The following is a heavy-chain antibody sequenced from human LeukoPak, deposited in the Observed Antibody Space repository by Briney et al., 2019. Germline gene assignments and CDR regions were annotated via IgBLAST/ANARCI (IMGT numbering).Heavy chain of an antibody. CDR1: GFSFRNYE. Sequence: AGGSLRLSCAASGFSFRNYEMNCVRQAPGKGLDWVSYISITSNTIHYADSVKGRFTISRDNAKNSLYLQMTSLRAEDTAIYYCARGGLDAYDYWGQGTLVTVSS. CDR3: ARGGLDAYDY. D-gene: IGHD5-24*01. CDR2: ISITSNTI. V-gene: IGHV3-48*03. J-gene: IGHJ4*02.